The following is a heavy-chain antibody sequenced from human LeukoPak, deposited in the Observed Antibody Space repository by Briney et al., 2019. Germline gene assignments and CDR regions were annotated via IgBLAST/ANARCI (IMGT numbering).Heavy chain of an antibody. D-gene: IGHD2-2*02. CDR1: GGSISSGSYY. CDR3: ARERRPAAIGWDYFYYYGMDV. V-gene: IGHV4-61*02. Sequence: SQTLSLTCTVSGGSISSGSYYWSWIRQPAGKGLEWIGRIYTSGSTNYNPSLKSRVTISVDTFKNQFSLKLSSVTAADTAVYYCARERRPAAIGWDYFYYYGMDVWGQGTTVTVSS. J-gene: IGHJ6*02. CDR2: IYTSGST.